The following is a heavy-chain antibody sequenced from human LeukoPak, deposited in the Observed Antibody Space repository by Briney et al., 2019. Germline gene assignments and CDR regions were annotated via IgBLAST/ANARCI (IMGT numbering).Heavy chain of an antibody. CDR2: IYYSGST. J-gene: IGHJ5*02. V-gene: IGHV4-59*01. CDR3: ARERSMVRGLSWFDP. Sequence: SETLSLACTVSGGSISSYYWSWIRQPPGKGLEWIGYIYYSGSTNYNPSLRSRVTISVDTSKNQFSLKLSSVTAADTAVYYCARERSMVRGLSWFDPWGQGTLVTVSS. CDR1: GGSISSYY. D-gene: IGHD3-10*01.